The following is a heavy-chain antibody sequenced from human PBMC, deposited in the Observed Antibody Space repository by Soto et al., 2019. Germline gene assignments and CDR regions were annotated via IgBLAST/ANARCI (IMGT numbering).Heavy chain of an antibody. V-gene: IGHV1-2*04. CDR2: INPNSGGT. CDR1: GYTFTGYY. D-gene: IGHD2-8*02. Sequence: ASVKVSCKASGYTFTGYYMHWVRQAPGQGLEWMGWINPNSGGTNYAQKFQGWVTMTRDTSISTASMELSRLRSDDTAVYYCARVGTGTYWYFDLWGRGTLVTVSS. J-gene: IGHJ2*01. CDR3: ARVGTGTYWYFDL.